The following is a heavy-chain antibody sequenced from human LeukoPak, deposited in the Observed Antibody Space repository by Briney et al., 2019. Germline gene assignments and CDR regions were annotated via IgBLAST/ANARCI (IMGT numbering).Heavy chain of an antibody. D-gene: IGHD6-13*01. Sequence: GGSLRLSCAASGFTFSNYVMLWVRQAPGKGLEWVALISYDGSNKYYADSVKGRFTISRDNSKNTLYLQVNSLRAEDTAVYYCAKDPRRYSRTGGYFEYWGQGTLVTVSS. CDR2: ISYDGSNK. J-gene: IGHJ4*02. CDR3: AKDPRRYSRTGGYFEY. CDR1: GFTFSNYV. V-gene: IGHV3-30*18.